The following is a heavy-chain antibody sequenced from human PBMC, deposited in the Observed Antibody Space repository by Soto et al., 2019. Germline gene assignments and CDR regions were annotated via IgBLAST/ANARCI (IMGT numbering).Heavy chain of an antibody. Sequence: GESLKISCKTSGYSFISYWVAWVRQLPGKGLEWMGTFYPGDSTSTYSPSFQGQVTISVDKSISTAYLQLSSLRASDTAMYYCARIIGYCRNNDCSWTFDIWGQGTMVTVSS. J-gene: IGHJ3*02. V-gene: IGHV5-51*01. CDR2: FYPGDSTS. D-gene: IGHD2-15*01. CDR1: GYSFISYW. CDR3: ARIIGYCRNNDCSWTFDI.